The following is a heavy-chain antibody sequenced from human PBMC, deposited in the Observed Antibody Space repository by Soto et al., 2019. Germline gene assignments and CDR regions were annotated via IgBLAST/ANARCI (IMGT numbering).Heavy chain of an antibody. CDR1: GFSLSTTGVG. CDR3: SPAGDHDLLTFDH. V-gene: IGHV2-5*01. CDR2: IYWHDDK. D-gene: IGHD1-1*01. J-gene: IGHJ4*02. Sequence: VSGPTLVNPTQTLTLTCTFSGFSLSTTGVGVSWIRQPPGKALEWLALIYWHDDKRYSPSLKSRLTVTKDTSKNQVVLTMTNMEPGDTATYSCSPAGDHDLLTFDHWHPGTLVTVAS.